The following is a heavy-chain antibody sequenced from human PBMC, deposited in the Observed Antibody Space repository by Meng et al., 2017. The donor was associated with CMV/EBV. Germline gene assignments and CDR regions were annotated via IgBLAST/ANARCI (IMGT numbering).Heavy chain of an antibody. CDR3: ARVKSGYDYISYYGMDV. D-gene: IGHD5-12*01. V-gene: IGHV1-69*10. CDR1: GGTFSSYA. J-gene: IGHJ6*02. Sequence: SVKVSCKASGGTFSSYAISWVRQAPGQGLEWMGGIIPILGIANYAQKFQGRVTITADKSTSTAYMELSSLRSEDTAVYYRARVKSGYDYISYYGMDVWGQGTTVTVSS. CDR2: IIPILGIA.